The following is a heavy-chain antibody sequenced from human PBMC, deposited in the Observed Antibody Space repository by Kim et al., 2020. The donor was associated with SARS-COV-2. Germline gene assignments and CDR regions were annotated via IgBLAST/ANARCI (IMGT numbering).Heavy chain of an antibody. J-gene: IGHJ3*02. CDR1: GFTFGDYA. D-gene: IGHD3-22*01. CDR3: TRDFEFFPHYYYDSREGVAFDI. Sequence: GGSLRLSCTASGFTFGDYAMSWFRQAPGKGLEWVGFIRSKAYGGTTEYAASVKGRFTISRDDSKSIAYLQMNSLKTEDTAVYYCTRDFEFFPHYYYDSREGVAFDIWGQGTMVTVSS. V-gene: IGHV3-49*03. CDR2: IRSKAYGGTT.